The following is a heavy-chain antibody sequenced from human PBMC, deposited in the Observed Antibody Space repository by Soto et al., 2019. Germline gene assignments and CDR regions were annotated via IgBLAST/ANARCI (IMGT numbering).Heavy chain of an antibody. CDR3: ARHWKDASYYYGMDV. V-gene: IGHV3-33*01. J-gene: IGHJ6*02. CDR2: IWYDGSNK. CDR1: GFTFRSYG. D-gene: IGHD1-1*01. Sequence: YLRLSCAASGFTFRSYGMHWVRQAPGKGLEWVAVIWYDGSNKYYADSVKGQVTISADKSISTAYLQWSSLKASDTAMYYCARHWKDASYYYGMDVWGQGTTVTVSS.